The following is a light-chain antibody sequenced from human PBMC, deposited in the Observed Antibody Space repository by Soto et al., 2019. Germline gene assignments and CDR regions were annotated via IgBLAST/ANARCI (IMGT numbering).Light chain of an antibody. Sequence: EIVLTQSPVTLSLSPGESATLSCRASQTVSNTYLTWHQQRPGQAPRLLIYATSTRSTGVPDRFSGSGSGTDFTLTISGLEPEDFAMYYCQLYGTSPLFGPGTKVDVK. CDR3: QLYGTSPL. CDR1: QTVSNTY. J-gene: IGKJ3*01. V-gene: IGKV3-20*01. CDR2: ATS.